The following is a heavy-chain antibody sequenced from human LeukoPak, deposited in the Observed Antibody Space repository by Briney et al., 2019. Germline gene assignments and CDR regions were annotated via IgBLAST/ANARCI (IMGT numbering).Heavy chain of an antibody. J-gene: IGHJ6*03. Sequence: ASVKVSCKASGYTFTGYYMHWVRQAPGQGLEWMGWINPNSGNTGYAQKFQGRVTMTRNTSISTAYMELSSLRSEDTAVYYCAREGAGTTPRDYYYYYYMDVWGKGTTVTISS. D-gene: IGHD1-1*01. CDR3: AREGAGTTPRDYYYYYYMDV. V-gene: IGHV1-8*02. CDR2: INPNSGNT. CDR1: GYTFTGYY.